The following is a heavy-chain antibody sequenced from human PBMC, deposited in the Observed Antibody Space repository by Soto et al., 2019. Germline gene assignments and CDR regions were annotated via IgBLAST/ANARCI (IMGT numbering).Heavy chain of an antibody. CDR1: GCSVGSDA. Sequence: PSGSLTLSCAASGCSVGSDAMCWVCQAPGKGMEWVSAISGSGGSTYYADSVQGRFTISRDNSKNTLYLQMNSPTVEDTAVDYYAKGNYHRSPGPLDYWGPGTLVTVSS. CDR2: ISGSGGST. V-gene: IGHV3-23*01. CDR3: AKGNYHRSPGPLDY. D-gene: IGHD3-9*01. J-gene: IGHJ4*02.